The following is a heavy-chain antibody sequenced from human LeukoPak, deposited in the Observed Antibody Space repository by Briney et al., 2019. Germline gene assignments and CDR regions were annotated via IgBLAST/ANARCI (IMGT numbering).Heavy chain of an antibody. D-gene: IGHD6-13*01. Sequence: ASVKVSCKVSGYTLTELSMHWVRQAPGKGLEWMGGFDPEDGETIYAQKFQGRVTMTEDTSTDTAYMELSSLRSEDTAVYYCARVLRPKSSSWHHNWFDPWGQGTLVTVSS. V-gene: IGHV1-24*01. J-gene: IGHJ5*02. CDR3: ARVLRPKSSSWHHNWFDP. CDR1: GYTLTELS. CDR2: FDPEDGET.